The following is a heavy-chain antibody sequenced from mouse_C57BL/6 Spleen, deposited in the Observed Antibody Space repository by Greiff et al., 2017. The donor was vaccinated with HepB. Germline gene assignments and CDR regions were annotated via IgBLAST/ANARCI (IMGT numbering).Heavy chain of an antibody. CDR3: ARGYGSSRLDY. D-gene: IGHD1-1*01. J-gene: IGHJ2*01. Sequence: VQLQQSGAELVRPGTSVKVSCKASGYAFTNYLIEWVKQRPGQGLEWIGVINPGSGGTNYNEKFKGKATLTADKSSSTAYMQLSSLTSEDSAVYICARGYGSSRLDYWGQGTTLTVSS. CDR1: GYAFTNYL. V-gene: IGHV1-54*01. CDR2: INPGSGGT.